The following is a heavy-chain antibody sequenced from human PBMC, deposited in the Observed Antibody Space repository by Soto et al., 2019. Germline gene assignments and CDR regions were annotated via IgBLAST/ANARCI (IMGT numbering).Heavy chain of an antibody. CDR1: GFTFSSYA. CDR2: ISGSGGST. D-gene: IGHD4-17*01. Sequence: HPGGSLRLSCAASGFTFSSYAMSWVRQAPGKGLEWVSAISGSGGSTYYADSVKGRFTISRDNSKNTLYLQMNSLRAEDTAVYYCAKDLLVVPADYGDDFDYWGQGTLVTVSS. J-gene: IGHJ4*02. CDR3: AKDLLVVPADYGDDFDY. V-gene: IGHV3-23*01.